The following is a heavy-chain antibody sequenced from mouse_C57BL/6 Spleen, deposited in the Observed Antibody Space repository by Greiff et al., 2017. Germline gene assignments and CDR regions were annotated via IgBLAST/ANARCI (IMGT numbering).Heavy chain of an antibody. V-gene: IGHV5-4*01. CDR2: ISDGGSYT. CDR3: ARELEDAMDY. CDR1: GFTFSSYA. J-gene: IGHJ4*01. Sequence: EVKLVESGGGLVKPGGSLKLSCAASGFTFSSYAMSWVRQTPEKRLEWVATISDGGSYTSDPDNVKGRFTISRDNAKNNLYLQMSHLKSEDTAMYYCARELEDAMDYWGQGTSVTVSS. D-gene: IGHD3-3*01.